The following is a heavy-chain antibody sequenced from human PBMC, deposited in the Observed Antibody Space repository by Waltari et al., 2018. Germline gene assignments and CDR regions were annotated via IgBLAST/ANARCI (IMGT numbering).Heavy chain of an antibody. CDR2: INAGNGNT. D-gene: IGHD3-22*01. V-gene: IGHV1-3*01. CDR3: ARGVIVDSSGYYYGFDY. Sequence: QVQLVQSGAEVKKPGASVKVSCKASGYTFTSYAMHWVRQAPGQRLEWMGWINAGNGNTKYSQKFQGRVTITRDTSASTAYMELSSRRSEDTAVYYCARGVIVDSSGYYYGFDYWGQGTLVTVSS. J-gene: IGHJ4*02. CDR1: GYTFTSYA.